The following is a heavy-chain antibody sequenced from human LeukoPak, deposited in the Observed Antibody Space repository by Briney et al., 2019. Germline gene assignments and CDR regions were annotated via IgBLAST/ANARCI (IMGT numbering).Heavy chain of an antibody. Sequence: SETLSLTCTVSGGSISSYYWSWIRQPPGKGLEWIGYIYYSGSTNYNPSLKSRVTISVDTSKNQFSLKLSSVTAADTAVYYCARQGDYVWGSYRPNWFDPWGQGTLVTVSS. J-gene: IGHJ5*02. CDR2: IYYSGST. CDR3: ARQGDYVWGSYRPNWFDP. CDR1: GGSISSYY. V-gene: IGHV4-59*01. D-gene: IGHD3-16*02.